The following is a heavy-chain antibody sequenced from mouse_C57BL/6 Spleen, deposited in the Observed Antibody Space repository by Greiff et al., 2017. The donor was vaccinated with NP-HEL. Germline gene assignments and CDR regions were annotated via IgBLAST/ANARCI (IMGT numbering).Heavy chain of an antibody. CDR3: ARGGYYGNPSDY. V-gene: IGHV1-69*01. D-gene: IGHD2-1*01. Sequence: QVQLQQPGAELVMPGASVKLSCKASGYTFTSYWMHWVKQRPGQGLEWIGEIDPSDSYTNYNQKFKGKSTLTVDKSSSTAYMQLSSLTSEDSAVYYCARGGYYGNPSDYWGQGTTLTVSS. CDR2: IDPSDSYT. J-gene: IGHJ2*01. CDR1: GYTFTSYW.